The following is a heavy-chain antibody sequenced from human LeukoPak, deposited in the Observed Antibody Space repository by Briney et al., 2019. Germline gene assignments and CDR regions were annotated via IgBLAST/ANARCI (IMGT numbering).Heavy chain of an antibody. V-gene: IGHV1-2*02. CDR1: GYTFTGYY. CDR2: INPNSGGT. J-gene: IGHJ4*02. Sequence: ASVKVSCKASGYTFTGYYMHWVRQAPGQGLEWMGWINPNSGGTNYAQKFQGRVTMTRDTSISTAYMELSRLRSDDTAVYYCAKGGRYCSSTSCYYYFPRGYFDYWGQGTLVTVSS. D-gene: IGHD2-2*01. CDR3: AKGGRYCSSTSCYYYFPRGYFDY.